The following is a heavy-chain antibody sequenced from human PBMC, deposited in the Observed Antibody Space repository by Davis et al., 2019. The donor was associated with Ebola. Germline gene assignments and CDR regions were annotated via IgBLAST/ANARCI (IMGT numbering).Heavy chain of an antibody. CDR2: INPKNGDG. Sequence: ASVKVSCKASGYSFTTYGMSWVRQAPGQGLERMGWINPKNGDGNYEQKFQGRVTMTTDTSTSTAYMELRSLRSDDTAVYYCARGVGGYCSGGSCYGHNWFDPWGQGTLVTVSS. D-gene: IGHD2-15*01. CDR1: GYSFTTYG. V-gene: IGHV1-18*04. J-gene: IGHJ5*02. CDR3: ARGVGGYCSGGSCYGHNWFDP.